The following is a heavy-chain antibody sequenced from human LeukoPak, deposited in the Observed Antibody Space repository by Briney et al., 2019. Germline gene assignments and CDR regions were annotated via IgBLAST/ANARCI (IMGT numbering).Heavy chain of an antibody. D-gene: IGHD5-18*01. CDR3: AGDKHGYDLFFVSRFDP. V-gene: IGHV3-7*01. CDR1: VFLFSTYW. Sequence: PGGSLRLSCAASVFLFSTYWMSWLRQAPGRGLEWVANIKEDGSKVNYVDSVKGRFSISRDNARNSLYLQMNSLRAEDRAVNASAGDKHGYDLFFVSRFDPWGQGTLVTVSS. CDR2: IKEDGSKV. J-gene: IGHJ5*02.